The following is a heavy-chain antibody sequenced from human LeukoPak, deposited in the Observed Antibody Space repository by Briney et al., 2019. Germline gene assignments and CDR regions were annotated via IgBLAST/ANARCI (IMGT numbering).Heavy chain of an antibody. V-gene: IGHV3-11*01. Sequence: GGSLRLSCAASGFTFSDYYMSWIRQAPGKGLEWVSYISSSGSTIYYADSVKGRFTISRDNAKNSLYLQMNSLRAEDTAVYYCARDTDYGDYGERFDPWGQGTLVTVSS. CDR3: ARDTDYGDYGERFDP. J-gene: IGHJ5*02. D-gene: IGHD4-17*01. CDR1: GFTFSDYY. CDR2: ISSSGSTI.